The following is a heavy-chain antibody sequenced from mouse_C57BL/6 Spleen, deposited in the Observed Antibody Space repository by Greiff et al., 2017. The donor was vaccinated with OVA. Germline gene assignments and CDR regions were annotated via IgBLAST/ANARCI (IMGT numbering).Heavy chain of an antibody. J-gene: IGHJ2*01. V-gene: IGHV1-26*01. CDR3: ARGDYYGSSPFDY. Sequence: VQLKQSGPELVKPGASVKISCKASGYTFTDYYMNWVKQSHGKSLEWIGDINPNNGGTSYNQKFKGKATLTVDKSSSTAYMELRSLTSEDSAVYYCARGDYYGSSPFDYWGQGTTLTVSS. D-gene: IGHD1-1*01. CDR2: INPNNGGT. CDR1: GYTFTDYY.